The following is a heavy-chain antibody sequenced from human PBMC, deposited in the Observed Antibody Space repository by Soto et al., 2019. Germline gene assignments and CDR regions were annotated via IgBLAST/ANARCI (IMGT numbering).Heavy chain of an antibody. V-gene: IGHV3-30-3*01. CDR2: ISYDGSNK. Sequence: QVQLVESGGGVVQPGRSLRLSCAASGFTFSSDAMHWVRHAPGKGLEWVAVISYDGSNKYYADSVKGRFTISRDNSKNTLYLQMNSLRAEDTAVYYCARGTNYYDSSGYYPEPDYWGQGTLVTVSS. CDR1: GFTFSSDA. J-gene: IGHJ4*02. CDR3: ARGTNYYDSSGYYPEPDY. D-gene: IGHD3-22*01.